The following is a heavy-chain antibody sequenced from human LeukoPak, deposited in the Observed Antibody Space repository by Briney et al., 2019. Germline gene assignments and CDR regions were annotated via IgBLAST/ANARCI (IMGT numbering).Heavy chain of an antibody. D-gene: IGHD2-2*01. V-gene: IGHV4-39*07. J-gene: IGHJ6*03. CDR1: GGSISSSSYY. CDR2: IYYSGST. Sequence: PSETLSLTCTVSGGSISSSSYYWGWIRQPPGKGLEWIGSIYYSGSTYYNPSLKSRVTISVDTSKNQFSLKLSSVTAADTAVYYCAREPLYCSSTSCRHYYMDVWGKGTTVTVSS. CDR3: AREPLYCSSTSCRHYYMDV.